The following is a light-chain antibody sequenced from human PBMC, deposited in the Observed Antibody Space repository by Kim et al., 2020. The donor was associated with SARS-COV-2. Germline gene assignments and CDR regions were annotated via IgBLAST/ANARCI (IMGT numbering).Light chain of an antibody. CDR2: LNSDGSH. V-gene: IGLV4-69*01. CDR1: SEYSTYA. J-gene: IGLJ2*01. CDR3: QTWGTGIPVA. Sequence: VRLTCTLSSEYSTYAIAWHQQQPEKGPRFLVRLNSDGSHTKGDGIPDRFSGSGSGAERYLTISSHQSEDEADYYCQTWGTGIPVAFGGGTQLTVL.